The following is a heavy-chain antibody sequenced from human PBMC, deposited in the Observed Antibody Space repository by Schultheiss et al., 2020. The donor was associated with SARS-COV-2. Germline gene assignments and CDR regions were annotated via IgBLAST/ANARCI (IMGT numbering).Heavy chain of an antibody. J-gene: IGHJ4*02. V-gene: IGHV3-74*01. CDR1: GFTFSSNW. CDR3: FATGLVGYGY. D-gene: IGHD6-19*01. CDR2: INRDGSST. Sequence: GGSLRLSCAASGFTFSSNWMHWVRQAPGKGLVWVSRINRDGSSTSYADSVKGRFTISRDSAKNTLYLQMNSLSAEDTAVYYCFATGLVGYGYWGPGTRVTVSS.